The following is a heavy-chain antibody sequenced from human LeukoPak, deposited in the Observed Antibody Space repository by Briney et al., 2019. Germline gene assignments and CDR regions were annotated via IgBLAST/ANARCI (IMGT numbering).Heavy chain of an antibody. J-gene: IGHJ4*02. CDR1: GFTFSSYG. CDR3: ARDGASTVTRETYFDY. D-gene: IGHD4-17*01. Sequence: GRSLRLSCAASGFTFSSYGMHWVRQSPGKGLEWVAVIWYDGSIKRYADSVKGRITISRDDSKNTLYLQVDSLRAEDTAVYYCARDGASTVTRETYFDYWGQGTLVTVSS. V-gene: IGHV3-33*01. CDR2: IWYDGSIK.